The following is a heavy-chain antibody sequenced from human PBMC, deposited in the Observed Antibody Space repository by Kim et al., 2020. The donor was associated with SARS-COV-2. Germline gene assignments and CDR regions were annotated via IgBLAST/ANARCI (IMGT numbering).Heavy chain of an antibody. Sequence: SETLSLTCTVSGGSISGSYYYWGWIRQPPGKGLEWIASIYYSGTTFYNPSLKSRVTISVDTSKNQFSLKMSSVTAADTAVYYCAREIPKLYSSKWITYYFDNLGQGTLVTVSP. D-gene: IGHD2-15*01. J-gene: IGHJ4*03. V-gene: IGHV4-39*02. CDR2: IYYSGTT. CDR1: GGSISGSYYY. CDR3: AREIPKLYSSKWITYYFDN.